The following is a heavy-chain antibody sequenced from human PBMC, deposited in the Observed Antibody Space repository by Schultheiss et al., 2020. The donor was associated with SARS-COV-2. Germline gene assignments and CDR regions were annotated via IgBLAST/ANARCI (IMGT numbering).Heavy chain of an antibody. D-gene: IGHD3-22*01. Sequence: GGSLRLSCAASGFTFSSYSMNWVRQAPGKGLEWVSYISSSSSTIYYADSVKGRFTISRDNAKNSLYLQMNSLRAEDTAVYYCARDMTHAHYYDSSGLDYWGQGTLVTVSS. CDR3: ARDMTHAHYYDSSGLDY. CDR1: GFTFSSYS. V-gene: IGHV3-48*04. CDR2: ISSSSSTI. J-gene: IGHJ4*02.